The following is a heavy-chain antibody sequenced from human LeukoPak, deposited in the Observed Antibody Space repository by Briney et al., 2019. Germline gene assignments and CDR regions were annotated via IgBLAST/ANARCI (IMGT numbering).Heavy chain of an antibody. CDR1: GFTFNTYV. Sequence: GGSLRLSCAASGFTFNTYVMSWVRQALGKGLEWVSAISDSGGSASYADSVKGRFTISRDNSKNTLYLQMNSLRAEDTALYYCAKGMIVVVLQPGPFDMWGQGTMVTVSS. J-gene: IGHJ3*02. V-gene: IGHV3-23*01. D-gene: IGHD3-22*01. CDR3: AKGMIVVVLQPGPFDM. CDR2: ISDSGGSA.